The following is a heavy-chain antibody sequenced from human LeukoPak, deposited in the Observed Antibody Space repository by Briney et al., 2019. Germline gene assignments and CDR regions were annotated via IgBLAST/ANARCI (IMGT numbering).Heavy chain of an antibody. J-gene: IGHJ4*02. V-gene: IGHV3-21*01. CDR2: ITFSSSCI. D-gene: IGHD5-24*01. CDR1: GFTFSSYN. Sequence: GGSLRLSCAASGFTFSSYNMNWVRQAPGKGLEWVSSITFSSSCIYYADSVKGRFTISRDNAKNSLYLQMDSLRAEGTAVYYCARGREGYNSYDYWGQGTLVTVSS. CDR3: ARGREGYNSYDY.